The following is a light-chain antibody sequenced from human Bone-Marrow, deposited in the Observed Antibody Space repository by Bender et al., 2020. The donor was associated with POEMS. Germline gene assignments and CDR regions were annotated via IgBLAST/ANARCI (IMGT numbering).Light chain of an antibody. CDR3: CSYTTTYTYL. CDR2: EDT. V-gene: IGLV2-14*02. Sequence: QPALTQPASVSASPGQSITISCTGTSSDVGGYNLVSWYQQQPDKAPKLIIFEDTKRPSGVSNRFSDSKSGNTASLTISGLQAEDETDYYCCSYTTTYTYLFGTGTEVTVL. CDR1: SSDVGGYNL. J-gene: IGLJ1*01.